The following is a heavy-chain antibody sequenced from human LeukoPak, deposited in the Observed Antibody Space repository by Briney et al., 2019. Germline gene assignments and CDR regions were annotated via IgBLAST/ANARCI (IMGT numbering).Heavy chain of an antibody. CDR2: FYYSGST. D-gene: IGHD3-22*01. J-gene: IGHJ4*02. CDR1: GGSISSYY. Sequence: SETLSLTCTVSGGSISSYYWSWIRQPPGKGLEWIGYFYYSGSTNYNPSLKSRATISVDTSKNQFSLKLSSVTAADTAVYYCAREGYYDSSGYYWTIDYWGQGTLVTVSS. V-gene: IGHV4-59*01. CDR3: AREGYYDSSGYYWTIDY.